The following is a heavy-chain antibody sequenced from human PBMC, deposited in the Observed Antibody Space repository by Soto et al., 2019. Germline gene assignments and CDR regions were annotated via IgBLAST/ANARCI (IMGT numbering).Heavy chain of an antibody. CDR2: IYATGTT. CDR3: VRDGAKTLRDWFDP. J-gene: IGHJ5*02. V-gene: IGHV4-4*07. D-gene: IGHD1-26*01. Sequence: PSETLSLTCTVSGASISGFYWSWIRKSAGKGLEWIGRIYATGTTDYNPSLKSRVMMSVDTSKKQFSLKLRSVTAADTAVYYCVRDGAKTLRDWFDPWGQGISVTVSS. CDR1: GASISGFY.